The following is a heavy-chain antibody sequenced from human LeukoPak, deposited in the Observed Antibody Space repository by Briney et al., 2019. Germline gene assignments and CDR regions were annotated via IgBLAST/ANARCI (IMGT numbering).Heavy chain of an antibody. CDR3: ARGGGKRANHYFDY. CDR1: GGSFSGYY. CDR2: INHSGST. D-gene: IGHD4-23*01. Sequence: TTSETLSLTCAVYGGSFSGYYWSWIRQPPGKGLEWIGEINHSGSTNYNPSLKSRVTISVDTSKNQFSLKLSSVTAADTAVYYCARGGGKRANHYFDYWGQGTLVTVSS. V-gene: IGHV4-34*01. J-gene: IGHJ4*02.